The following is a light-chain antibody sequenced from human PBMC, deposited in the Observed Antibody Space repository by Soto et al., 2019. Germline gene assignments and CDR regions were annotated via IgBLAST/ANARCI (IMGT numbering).Light chain of an antibody. CDR3: CSHASSYTYV. Sequence: QSVLTQPRSVSGSPGQSLTISCTGTSSDVGGYNYVSWYQQHPGKVPKLMIYDVTKRPSGVPDRFSGSKSGNTASLTISGLQSEVEADYYCCSHASSYTYVFVTGTNVTVL. CDR2: DVT. J-gene: IGLJ1*01. V-gene: IGLV2-11*01. CDR1: SSDVGGYNY.